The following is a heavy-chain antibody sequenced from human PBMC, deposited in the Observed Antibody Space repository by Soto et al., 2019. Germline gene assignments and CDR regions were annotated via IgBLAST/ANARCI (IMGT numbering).Heavy chain of an antibody. Sequence: PGGSLRLSCAASGFTFSNAWMNWVRQAPGKGLEWVGRIKSKTDGGTADYAAPVKGRFTISRDDSKNTLYLQMNSLKTEDTAVYYCTTDGSGYDMYYGMDVWGQGTTVTVSS. V-gene: IGHV3-15*07. D-gene: IGHD5-12*01. CDR1: GFTFSNAW. CDR2: IKSKTDGGTA. J-gene: IGHJ6*02. CDR3: TTDGSGYDMYYGMDV.